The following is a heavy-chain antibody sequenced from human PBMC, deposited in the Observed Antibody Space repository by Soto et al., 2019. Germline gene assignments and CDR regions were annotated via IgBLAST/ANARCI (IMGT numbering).Heavy chain of an antibody. Sequence: QVQLVQSGAEVKKPGSSVKVSCKASGGTFSSYTISWVRQAPGQGLEWMGRIIPILGIANYAQKFQGRVTITADKSTSTAYMELSSLRSEDTAVYYCVTWGIVPAANIGGYWGQGTLVTVSS. V-gene: IGHV1-69*02. J-gene: IGHJ4*02. CDR3: VTWGIVPAANIGGY. CDR1: GGTFSSYT. CDR2: IIPILGIA. D-gene: IGHD2-2*01.